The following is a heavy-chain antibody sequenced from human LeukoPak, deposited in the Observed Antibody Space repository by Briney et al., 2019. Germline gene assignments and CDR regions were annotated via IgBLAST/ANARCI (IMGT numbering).Heavy chain of an antibody. CDR3: ARSGAEMATIIDY. V-gene: IGHV1-2*02. CDR2: INPNSGGT. D-gene: IGHD5-24*01. CDR1: GYTFTGYY. Sequence: GASVKVSCKASGYTFTGYYMHWVRQAPGQGLEWMGWINPNSGGTNYAQKLQGRVTMTRDTSISTAYMELSRLRSDDTAVYYCARSGAEMATIIDYWGQGTLVTVSS. J-gene: IGHJ4*02.